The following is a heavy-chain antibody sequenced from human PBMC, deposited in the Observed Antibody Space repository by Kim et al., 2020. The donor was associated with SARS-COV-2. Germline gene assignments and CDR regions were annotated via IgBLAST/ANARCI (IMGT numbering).Heavy chain of an antibody. D-gene: IGHD2-2*01. Sequence: SETLSLTCTVSGGSISNYYWNWIRQPPGKELEWMGYIFYSGTTNYNPSLKSRVTISLVTSKNQFSLKLTSVTAADTAVYFCARGGTNQLAQVWGQGTHVT. J-gene: IGHJ4*02. V-gene: IGHV4-59*13. CDR3: ARGGTNQLAQV. CDR1: GGSISNYY. CDR2: IFYSGTT.